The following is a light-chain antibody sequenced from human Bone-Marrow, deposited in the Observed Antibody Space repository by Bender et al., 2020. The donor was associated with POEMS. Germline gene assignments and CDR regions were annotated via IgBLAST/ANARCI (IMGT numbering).Light chain of an antibody. J-gene: IGLJ3*02. V-gene: IGLV1-51*01. CDR1: TSDLGNTY. CDR3: SSWDDSLSGWV. Sequence: QSVLTQPPSLSAPPGQKVTISCSGSTSDLGNTYISWYQQFPGKAPKLLIFNNDERPSGIPDRFSGSKSGTSASLAISDIQSEDEGDYYCSSWDDSLSGWVFGGGTKLTVL. CDR2: NND.